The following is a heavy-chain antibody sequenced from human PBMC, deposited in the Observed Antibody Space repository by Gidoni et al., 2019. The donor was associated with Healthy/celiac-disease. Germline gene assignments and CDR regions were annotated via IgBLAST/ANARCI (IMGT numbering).Heavy chain of an antibody. CDR3: TTDSGYDYVWGSYRFDY. D-gene: IGHD3-16*02. CDR1: GFTFSNAW. CDR2: IKSKTDGGTT. V-gene: IGHV3-15*01. Sequence: EVQLVESGGGLVKPGGSLRLSCAASGFTFSNAWMSWVRQAPGKGLKWVGRIKSKTDGGTTDYAAPVKGRFTISRDDSKNTLYLQMNSLKTEDTAVYYCTTDSGYDYVWGSYRFDYWGQGTLVTVSS. J-gene: IGHJ4*02.